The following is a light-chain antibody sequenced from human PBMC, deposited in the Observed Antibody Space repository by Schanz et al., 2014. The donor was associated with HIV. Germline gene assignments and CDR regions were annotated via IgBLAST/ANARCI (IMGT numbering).Light chain of an antibody. CDR1: QGISSA. J-gene: IGKJ1*01. Sequence: AIQLTQSPSSLSASVGDRVTITCRASQGISSALAWYQQEPGKAPKLLIYDASSLESGVPSRFSGSGSGTDFTLSISSLQPEDFATYYCQQLDTYPLTFGLGTKVAIK. CDR2: DAS. CDR3: QQLDTYPLT. V-gene: IGKV1-13*02.